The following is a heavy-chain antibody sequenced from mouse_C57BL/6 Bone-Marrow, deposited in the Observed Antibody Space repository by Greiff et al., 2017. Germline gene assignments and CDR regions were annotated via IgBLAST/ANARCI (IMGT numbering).Heavy chain of an antibody. J-gene: IGHJ4*01. CDR3: AREAGDYGYYAMDY. CDR1: GFTFSDYY. CDR2: INYDGSSP. Sequence: EVKLVESEGGLVQPGSSMKLSCTASGFTFSDYYMAWVRQVPEKGLEWVANINYDGSSPYYLDSLKSRFIISRDNAKNILYLQMSSLKSEDTATFYCAREAGDYGYYAMDYRGQGTSVTVSS. V-gene: IGHV5-16*01. D-gene: IGHD2-4*01.